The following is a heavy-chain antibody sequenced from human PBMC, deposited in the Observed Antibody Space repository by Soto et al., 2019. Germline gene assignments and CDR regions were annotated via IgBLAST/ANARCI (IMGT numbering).Heavy chain of an antibody. CDR2: ISDSDGGT. Sequence: GGSLRLSCAASGFAFSAYAMTWVRQAPGKRKEWASDISDSDGGTHYAASVKGRFTISRDNAKNTLYLQMDRLRVDDEAVYYCAKRRTFLEFWGPGTPVNVSS. D-gene: IGHD2-21*01. J-gene: IGHJ4*01. CDR3: AKRRTFLEF. V-gene: IGHV3-23*01. CDR1: GFAFSAYA.